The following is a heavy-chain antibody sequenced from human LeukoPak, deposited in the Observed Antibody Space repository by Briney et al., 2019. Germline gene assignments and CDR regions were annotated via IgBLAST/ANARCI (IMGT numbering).Heavy chain of an antibody. J-gene: IGHJ6*02. D-gene: IGHD2-2*01. V-gene: IGHV4-4*07. CDR1: GGSISSYY. Sequence: SETLSLTCTVSGGSISSYYWSWIRQPAGKGLEWIGRIYTSGSTNFNPSLKSRVTMSVDTSKNQFSLKLSSVTAADTAVYYCARGGYCSSTSCLTYYHYGMDVWGQGTTVTVSS. CDR3: ARGGYCSSTSCLTYYHYGMDV. CDR2: IYTSGST.